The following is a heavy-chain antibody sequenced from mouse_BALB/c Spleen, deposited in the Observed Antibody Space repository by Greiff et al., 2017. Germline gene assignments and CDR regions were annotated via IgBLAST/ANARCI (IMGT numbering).Heavy chain of an antibody. CDR1: GFTFSDYY. CDR2: ISDGGSYT. J-gene: IGHJ3*01. Sequence: EVQVVESGGGLVKPGGSLKLSCAASGFTFSDYYMYWVRQTPEKRLEWVATISDGGSYTYYPDSVKGRFTISRDNAKNNLYLQMSSLKSEDTAMYYCARDGNSAAWFAYWGQGTLVTVSA. CDR3: ARDGNSAAWFAY. V-gene: IGHV5-4*02. D-gene: IGHD2-1*01.